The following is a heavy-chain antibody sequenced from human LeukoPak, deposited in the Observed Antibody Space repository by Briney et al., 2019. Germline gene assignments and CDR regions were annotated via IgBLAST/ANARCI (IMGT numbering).Heavy chain of an antibody. CDR2: IYYSGST. CDR3: ATQRRRITIFGVVIRNYYGMDV. V-gene: IGHV4-59*12. CDR1: GGSISSYY. Sequence: SETLSLTCTVSGGSISSYYWSWIRQPPGKGLEWMGYIYYSGSTNYNPSLKSRVTISVDTSKNQFSLKLSSVTAADTAVYYCATQRRRITIFGVVIRNYYGMDVWGQGTTVTVSS. J-gene: IGHJ6*02. D-gene: IGHD3-3*01.